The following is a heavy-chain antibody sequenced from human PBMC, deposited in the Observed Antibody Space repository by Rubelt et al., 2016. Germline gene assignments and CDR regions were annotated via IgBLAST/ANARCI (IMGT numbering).Heavy chain of an antibody. CDR1: GGSISSSSYY. CDR2: IYYSGST. V-gene: IGHV4-39*01. D-gene: IGHD4-17*01. J-gene: IGHJ3*02. CDR3: ARQLYGDYNDAFDI. Sequence: QLQLQESGPGLVKPSETLSLTCTVSGGSISSSSYYWGWIRQPPGKGLEWIGSIYYSGSTYYNPSLKSRITISVDTSKNQFSLKLSSVTAADTAVYDCARQLYGDYNDAFDIWGQGTMVTVSS.